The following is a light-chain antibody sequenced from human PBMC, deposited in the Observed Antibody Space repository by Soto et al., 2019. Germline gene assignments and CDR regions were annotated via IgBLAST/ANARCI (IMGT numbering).Light chain of an antibody. CDR2: LGF. Sequence: DIVMTQSPLSLPVTPGEPASISCRSSQSLLHSNGNIFLDWYLQKPGQSPQLLIYLGFNRASGVPDRVSGSGAGTGFTLKISRVEAEDAGVYYCMQALQTPYTFGQGTKVDIK. J-gene: IGKJ2*01. V-gene: IGKV2-28*01. CDR3: MQALQTPYT. CDR1: QSLLHSNGNIF.